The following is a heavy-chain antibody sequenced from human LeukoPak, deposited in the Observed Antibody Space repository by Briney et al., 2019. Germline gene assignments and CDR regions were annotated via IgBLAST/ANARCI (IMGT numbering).Heavy chain of an antibody. CDR1: GYTFTSYG. V-gene: IGHV1-18*01. Sequence: ASVKVPCKASGYTFTSYGISWVRQAPGQGLEWMGWISAYNGNTNYAQKLQGRVTMTTDTSTSTAYMELRSLRSDDTAVYYCARALYSSSAVGFDPWGQGTLVTVSS. J-gene: IGHJ5*02. CDR3: ARALYSSSAVGFDP. D-gene: IGHD6-6*01. CDR2: ISAYNGNT.